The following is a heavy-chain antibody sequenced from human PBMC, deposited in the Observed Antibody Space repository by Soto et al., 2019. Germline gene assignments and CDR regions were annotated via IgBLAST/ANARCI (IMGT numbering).Heavy chain of an antibody. Sequence: QVQLVQSGAEVKKPGSSVKVSCKASGGTFSSYAISWVRQAPGQGLEWMGGIMPILGTANYAQKFQGRVTITADESTSTAYMELSSLRSEDTAVYYCASGALEYSSAKPSGMIKGVDVWGQGTTVTVSS. CDR1: GGTFSSYA. J-gene: IGHJ6*02. CDR3: ASGALEYSSAKPSGMIKGVDV. D-gene: IGHD6-6*01. V-gene: IGHV1-69*01. CDR2: IMPILGTA.